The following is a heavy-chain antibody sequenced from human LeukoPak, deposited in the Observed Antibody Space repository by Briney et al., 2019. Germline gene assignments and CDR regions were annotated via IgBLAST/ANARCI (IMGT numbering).Heavy chain of an antibody. Sequence: GGSLRLSCAASGFTFSSYAMNWVRQAPGKGLGWVSAISGSGGSTYYADSVKGRFTISRDNSKNTLYLQMNSLRAEDTAVYYCAKTKWERLRYFDYWGQGTLVTVSS. D-gene: IGHD1-26*01. J-gene: IGHJ4*02. V-gene: IGHV3-23*01. CDR3: AKTKWERLRYFDY. CDR1: GFTFSSYA. CDR2: ISGSGGST.